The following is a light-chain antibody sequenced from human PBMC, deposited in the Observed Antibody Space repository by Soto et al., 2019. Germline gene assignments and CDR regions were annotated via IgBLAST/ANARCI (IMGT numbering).Light chain of an antibody. V-gene: IGKV1-8*01. CDR2: AAS. CDR3: QQYYSYPWT. CDR1: QGISSY. Sequence: AIRMTQSPSSLSASTGDRVTITCRASQGISSYLAWYQQKPGKAPKLLIYAASTLQSGVPSRFSGSGSGTNFTLTISCLQSEDLATYYCQQYYSYPWTFGQGTKLDIK. J-gene: IGKJ1*01.